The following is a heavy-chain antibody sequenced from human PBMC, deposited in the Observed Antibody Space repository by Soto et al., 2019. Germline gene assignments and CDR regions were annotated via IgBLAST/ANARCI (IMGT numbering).Heavy chain of an antibody. J-gene: IGHJ4*02. CDR1: GFIFSDHG. D-gene: IGHD1-1*01. CDR3: ARVLYGFSYGKCDY. Sequence: PGGSLRLSCAVSGFIFSDHGMNWVRQAPGKGLEWVSSIDEDGSTTHYADSVKGRFTISRDNPKNTLYLQMDSLRAEDTALYYCARVLYGFSYGKCDYWGQGTLVTVSS. CDR2: IDEDGSTT. V-gene: IGHV3-23*01.